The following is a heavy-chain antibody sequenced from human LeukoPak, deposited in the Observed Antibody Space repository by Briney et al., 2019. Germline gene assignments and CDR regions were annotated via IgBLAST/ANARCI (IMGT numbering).Heavy chain of an antibody. D-gene: IGHD3-22*01. CDR3: ARCNSRGYYNPFDY. Sequence: SETLSLTCTVSGDSISGSSYYWGWIRQPPGKGLEWIGTIYYSGSTYYNPSLKSRVTISVDTSENQFSLRLSSVTAADTALYYCARCNSRGYYNPFDYWGQGTLATVSS. V-gene: IGHV4-39*07. CDR1: GDSISGSSYY. J-gene: IGHJ4*02. CDR2: IYYSGST.